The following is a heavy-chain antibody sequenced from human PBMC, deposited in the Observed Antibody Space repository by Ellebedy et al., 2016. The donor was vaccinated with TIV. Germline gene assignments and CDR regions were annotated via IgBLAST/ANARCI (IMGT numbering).Heavy chain of an antibody. CDR3: ARSLIHYSTSYDAFDI. D-gene: IGHD6-6*01. Sequence: ASVKVSXXASGYTFTDYYLHWVRQAPGQGFEWMGWINPDSGGTNYAQKFQDRVTMTRDTSISTVYMELSSLRSDDTAVYYCARSLIHYSTSYDAFDIWGQGTKVSVSP. CDR2: INPDSGGT. J-gene: IGHJ3*02. CDR1: GYTFTDYY. V-gene: IGHV1-2*02.